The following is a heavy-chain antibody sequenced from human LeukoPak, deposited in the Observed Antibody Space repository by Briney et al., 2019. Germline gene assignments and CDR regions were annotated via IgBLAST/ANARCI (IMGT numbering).Heavy chain of an antibody. Sequence: GDSLRLSCAASGFTFSSYEMHWVRPAPGKGLEWVGYIGSSGSTIYYADSVKGRFTISRHNAKNSLYLQMNSLRAEDTAVYYCTRDFSFSACDYWGQGTLVSVSS. J-gene: IGHJ4*02. CDR1: GFTFSSYE. D-gene: IGHD1-26*01. CDR2: IGSSGSTI. CDR3: TRDFSFSACDY. V-gene: IGHV3-48*03.